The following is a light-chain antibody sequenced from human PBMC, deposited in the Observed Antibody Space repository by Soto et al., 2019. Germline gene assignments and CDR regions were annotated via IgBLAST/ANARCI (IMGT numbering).Light chain of an antibody. V-gene: IGKV1-39*01. J-gene: IGKJ1*01. CDR3: QQSHTTLPT. CDR2: AAS. CDR1: QSISSY. Sequence: DIQMTQSPSSLSASVGDRVTITCRASQSISSYFNWYQQKPGTAPKLLIYAASSLQSGVPSRFSGSGSGTDFTRTINSLQPADFATYLCQQSHTTLPTFGHGTKVEMK.